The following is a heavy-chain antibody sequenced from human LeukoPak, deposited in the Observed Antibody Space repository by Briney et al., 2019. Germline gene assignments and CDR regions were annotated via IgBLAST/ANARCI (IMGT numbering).Heavy chain of an antibody. Sequence: GGSLRLSCAASGFIVSSIYMNWVRQAPGKGLEWVSVMYGGDSTYYADSVKGRFTISRDDPKNTLFLQMNSLRAEDTAVYYCARGLRSSYYYGLDVWGQGTTVTVSS. V-gene: IGHV3-53*01. J-gene: IGHJ6*02. CDR2: MYGGDST. D-gene: IGHD4-17*01. CDR1: GFIVSSIY. CDR3: ARGLRSSYYYGLDV.